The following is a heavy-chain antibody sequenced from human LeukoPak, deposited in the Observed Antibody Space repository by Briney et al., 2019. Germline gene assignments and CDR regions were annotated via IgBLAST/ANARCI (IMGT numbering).Heavy chain of an antibody. CDR2: IIPIFGTA. V-gene: IGHV1-69*01. Sequence: SVKVSCKASGGTFSSYAISWVRQAPGQELEWMGGIIPIFGTANHAQKFQGRVTITADESTSTAYMELSSLRSEDTAVYYCASHYYDSSGYYYGFDYWGQGTLVTVSS. J-gene: IGHJ4*02. CDR1: GGTFSSYA. CDR3: ASHYYDSSGYYYGFDY. D-gene: IGHD3-22*01.